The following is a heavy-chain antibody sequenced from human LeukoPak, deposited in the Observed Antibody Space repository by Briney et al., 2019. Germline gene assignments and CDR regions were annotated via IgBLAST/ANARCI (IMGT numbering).Heavy chain of an antibody. Sequence: VSVKVSCKTSGYTFASYTISWVRQAPGQGLEWMGWISAYNGNTNYAQNLQGRVTMTTDTSTSTAYMELRSLRSDDTAMYYCATNIAAAGSFDYWGQGTLVTVSS. D-gene: IGHD6-13*01. J-gene: IGHJ4*02. CDR3: ATNIAAAGSFDY. CDR1: GYTFASYT. V-gene: IGHV1-18*01. CDR2: ISAYNGNT.